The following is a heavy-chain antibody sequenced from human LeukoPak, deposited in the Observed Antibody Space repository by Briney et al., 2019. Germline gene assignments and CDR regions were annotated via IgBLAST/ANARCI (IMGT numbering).Heavy chain of an antibody. CDR1: GGSISSNSYY. D-gene: IGHD5-24*01. Sequence: SETLSLTCTVSGGSISSNSYYWGWIRQPPGKGLEWVGTVYYTGSTYYNPSLKSRVTISLDTSKNQFSLKLSSVTAADTSVYICARDGYNFGSFDYWGQGILVTVSS. CDR3: ARDGYNFGSFDY. CDR2: VYYTGST. V-gene: IGHV4-39*07. J-gene: IGHJ4*02.